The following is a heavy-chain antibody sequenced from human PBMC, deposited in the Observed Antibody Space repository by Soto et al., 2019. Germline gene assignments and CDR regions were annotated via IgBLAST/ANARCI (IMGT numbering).Heavy chain of an antibody. Sequence: QVQLQESGPGLVKPSETLSLTCTVSGGSISTYYWSWIRQPPGKGLEWIGYIYDSGITDYNPSLKSRVTISVDTSKNQFSLKLSSVTAADTAVYYCARHGGRYCSGGTCYIYWHFDLWGRGTLVTVSS. J-gene: IGHJ2*01. CDR1: GGSISTYY. D-gene: IGHD2-15*01. V-gene: IGHV4-59*08. CDR3: ARHGGRYCSGGTCYIYWHFDL. CDR2: IYDSGIT.